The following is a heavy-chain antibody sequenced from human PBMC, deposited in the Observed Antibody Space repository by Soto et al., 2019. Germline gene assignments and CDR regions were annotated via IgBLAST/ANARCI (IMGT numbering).Heavy chain of an antibody. CDR2: IWYDGSNK. J-gene: IGHJ4*02. Sequence: QVQLVESGGGVVQPGRSLRLSCAASGFTFSSYGMHWVRQAPGKGLEWVAGIWYDGSNKYYADSVKGRFTISRDNSKNTLYLQMNSLRAEDTAVYYCARDGMYSGSYHLSFFDYWGQGTLVTVSS. D-gene: IGHD1-26*01. CDR3: ARDGMYSGSYHLSFFDY. V-gene: IGHV3-33*01. CDR1: GFTFSSYG.